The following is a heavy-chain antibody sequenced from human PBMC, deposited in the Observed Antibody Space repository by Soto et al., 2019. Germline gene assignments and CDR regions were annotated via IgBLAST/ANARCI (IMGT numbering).Heavy chain of an antibody. D-gene: IGHD6-13*01. CDR2: ISGSGGST. J-gene: IGHJ5*02. V-gene: IGHV3-23*01. CDR1: GFTFSSYA. CDR3: AKAAYSSSWYPNWFDP. Sequence: GGSLRLSCAASGFTFSSYAMSWVRQAPGKGLEWVSAISGSGGSTYYADSVKGRFTISRDNSKNTLYLQMNSLRAEDTAVYYCAKAAYSSSWYPNWFDPWGQGTLVTVSS.